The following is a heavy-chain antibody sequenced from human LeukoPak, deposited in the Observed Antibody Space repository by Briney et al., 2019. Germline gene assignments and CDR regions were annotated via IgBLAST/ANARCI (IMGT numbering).Heavy chain of an antibody. V-gene: IGHV4-59*08. CDR2: IYYSGST. Sequence: SETLSLTCTVSGGSISTFYWSWIRQPPGKELEWIGYIYYSGSTNYNPSLKSRVTLSVDASKNQFSLMLRSVTAADTAVYYCARHRDTAMVGFDYWGQGTLVTVSS. CDR1: GGSISTFY. D-gene: IGHD5-18*01. CDR3: ARHRDTAMVGFDY. J-gene: IGHJ4*02.